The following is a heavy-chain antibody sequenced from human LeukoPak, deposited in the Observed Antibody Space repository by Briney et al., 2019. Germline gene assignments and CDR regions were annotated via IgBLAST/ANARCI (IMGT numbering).Heavy chain of an antibody. CDR1: DGSISSYY. J-gene: IGHJ6*03. CDR3: ARGRVVGYYYYYMDV. V-gene: IGHV4-4*07. Sequence: PSETLSLTCTVSDGSISSYYWSWIPQPAGKGLEWIGRIYTSGRTNYNPSLKSRVTMSVDTSKNQFSLKLSSVTAADTAVYYCARGRVVGYYYYYMDVWGKGTTVTVSS. CDR2: IYTSGRT. D-gene: IGHD1-26*01.